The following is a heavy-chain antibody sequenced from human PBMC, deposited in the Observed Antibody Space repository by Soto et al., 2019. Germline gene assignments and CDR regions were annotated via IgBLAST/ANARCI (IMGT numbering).Heavy chain of an antibody. CDR3: ARGWRYYYDSSLYFDY. J-gene: IGHJ4*02. Sequence: GGSLRLSCAASGFTFSSYSMNWVRQAPGKGLEWVSYISSSSSTIYYADSVKGRFTISRDNAKNSLYLQMNSLRDEDTAVYYCARGWRYYYDSSLYFDYWGQGTLVTVSS. V-gene: IGHV3-48*02. CDR2: ISSSSSTI. D-gene: IGHD3-22*01. CDR1: GFTFSSYS.